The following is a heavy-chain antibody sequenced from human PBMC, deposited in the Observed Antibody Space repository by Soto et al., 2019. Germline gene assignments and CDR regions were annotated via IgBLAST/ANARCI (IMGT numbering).Heavy chain of an antibody. CDR3: ASGEWELLPGDY. CDR2: IYYSRST. J-gene: IGHJ4*02. V-gene: IGHV4-39*01. Sequence: PSETLSLTCTVSGGSISSSSYYWGWIRQPPGKGLEWIGSIYYSRSTYYNASLKSRVTISVDTSKNQFSLKLSSVTAADTAVYYCASGEWELLPGDYWGQGTLVTVYS. CDR1: GGSISSSSYY. D-gene: IGHD1-26*01.